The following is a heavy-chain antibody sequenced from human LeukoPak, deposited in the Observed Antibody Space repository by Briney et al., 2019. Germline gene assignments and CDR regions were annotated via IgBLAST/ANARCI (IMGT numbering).Heavy chain of an antibody. V-gene: IGHV1-3*01. CDR1: GYTFTSYS. J-gene: IGHJ5*02. CDR3: ARGLDILTGRDWFDP. CDR2: INAGNGNT. Sequence: ASVNVSYKASGYTFTSYSMHWVRQAPGQRREWMGWINAGNGNTKYSQKFQGRVTITRDTSASTDYMELNSLRSEGTAVYYCARGLDILTGRDWFDPWGQGTLVTVSS. D-gene: IGHD3-9*01.